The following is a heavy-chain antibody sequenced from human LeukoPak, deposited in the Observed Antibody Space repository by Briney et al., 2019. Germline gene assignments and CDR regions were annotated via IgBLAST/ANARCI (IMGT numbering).Heavy chain of an antibody. D-gene: IGHD2-2*01. J-gene: IGHJ6*03. CDR3: ARGRGYCSSTSCYGNYYYYYMDV. V-gene: IGHV4-34*01. CDR2: INHSGST. Sequence: SETLSLTCAVYGGSLSGYYWSWIRQPPGKGLEWIGEINHSGSTNYNPSLKSRVTISVDTSKNQFSLKLSSVTAADTAVYYCARGRGYCSSTSCYGNYYYYYMDVWGKGTTVTVSS. CDR1: GGSLSGYY.